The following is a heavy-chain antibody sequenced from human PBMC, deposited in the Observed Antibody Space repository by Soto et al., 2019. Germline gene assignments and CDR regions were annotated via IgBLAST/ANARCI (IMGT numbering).Heavy chain of an antibody. Sequence: ASVKVSCKASGYTFTSYYMHWVRQAPGQGLEWMGKINPSGGSTSYAQKFQGRVTMTRDTSTSTVYIELSSLRSEYTAVYYCARDRENAFDYWGQGTLVTVSS. CDR2: INPSGGST. V-gene: IGHV1-46*03. CDR3: ARDRENAFDY. CDR1: GYTFTSYY. J-gene: IGHJ4*02.